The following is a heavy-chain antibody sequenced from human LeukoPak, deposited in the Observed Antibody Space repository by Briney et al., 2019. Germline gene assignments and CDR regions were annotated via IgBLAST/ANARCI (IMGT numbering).Heavy chain of an antibody. Sequence: KASETLSLTCTVSGGSISSYYWSWIRQPPGRGLEWIGYIYYSGSTNYNPSLKSRVTISVDTSKNQFSLKLSSVTAADTAVYYCASRGRLGYCSSTSCSRYYYYYMDVWGKGTTVTVSS. CDR1: GGSISSYY. J-gene: IGHJ6*03. CDR3: ASRGRLGYCSSTSCSRYYYYYMDV. V-gene: IGHV4-59*01. CDR2: IYYSGST. D-gene: IGHD2-2*01.